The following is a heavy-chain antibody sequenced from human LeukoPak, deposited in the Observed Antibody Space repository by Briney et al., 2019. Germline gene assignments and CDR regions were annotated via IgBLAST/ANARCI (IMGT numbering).Heavy chain of an antibody. CDR1: GFTFSSYW. Sequence: GGSLRLSCTASGFTFSSYWMSWVRQAPGKGLEWVANIKQDGSEKYSVDSVKGRFTISRDNAKNSLFLQMNSLRADDTAVYYCARATAKQQLVSPLGYWGQGTLVTVSS. V-gene: IGHV3-7*01. D-gene: IGHD6-13*01. CDR2: IKQDGSEK. CDR3: ARATAKQQLVSPLGY. J-gene: IGHJ4*02.